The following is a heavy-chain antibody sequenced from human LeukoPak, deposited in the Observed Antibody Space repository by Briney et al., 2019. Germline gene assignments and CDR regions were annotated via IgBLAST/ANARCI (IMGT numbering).Heavy chain of an antibody. CDR3: ATKEPSTSGWSY. V-gene: IGHV3-7*01. CDR2: IKEDGSEK. J-gene: IGHJ4*02. Sequence: GGSLRLSCAASGFTFNRDWTAWVRQAPGKGLEWVANIKEDGSEKNYVDSVKGRFTISRDNAVNSVYLQMNDLRAEDTGEYYCATKEPSTSGWSYWGQGTLVTVSS. CDR1: GFTFNRDW. D-gene: IGHD6-19*01.